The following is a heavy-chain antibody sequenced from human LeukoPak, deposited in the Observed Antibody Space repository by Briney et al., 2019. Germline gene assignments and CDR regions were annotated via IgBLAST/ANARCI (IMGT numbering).Heavy chain of an antibody. V-gene: IGHV3-30*19. CDR1: GFTFSSYG. J-gene: IGHJ3*02. Sequence: GGSLRLSCAASGFTFSSYGMHWVRQAPGKGLEWVAVISYDGSNKYYADSVKGRFTISRDNSKSTLYLQMNSLRAEDTAVYYCAGEWIDVGAAFDIWGQGTMVTVSS. D-gene: IGHD2-2*03. CDR3: AGEWIDVGAAFDI. CDR2: ISYDGSNK.